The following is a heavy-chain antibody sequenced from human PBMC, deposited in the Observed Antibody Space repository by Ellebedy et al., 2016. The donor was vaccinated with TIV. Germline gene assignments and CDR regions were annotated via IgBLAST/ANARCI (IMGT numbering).Heavy chain of an antibody. J-gene: IGHJ4*02. V-gene: IGHV3-49*02. CDR2: ISGKYYGGTT. CDR3: ARETYGHTAPPFY. Sequence: PGGSLRLSCTASGFDYADYPMAGVRQAPGKGLEWVGFISGKYYGGTTDYAASVKGRFIISRDASKSTVYLQMNSLKNEDTGVYYCARETYGHTAPPFYWGQGTRVIVSS. D-gene: IGHD5-24*01. CDR1: GFDYADYP.